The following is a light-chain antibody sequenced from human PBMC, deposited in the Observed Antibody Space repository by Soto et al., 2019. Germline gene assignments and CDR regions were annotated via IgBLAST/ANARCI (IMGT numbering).Light chain of an antibody. Sequence: EIVMTQSPATLSVSPGETATLSCRASQSLTSYLAWYQQKPDQAPRLLIYGISTRATDIPARFSGSGSGTEFTLTISSLQSEDFAVYYCQQRSNWPLTFGGGTKVEIK. CDR1: QSLTSY. CDR3: QQRSNWPLT. CDR2: GIS. J-gene: IGKJ4*01. V-gene: IGKV3-15*01.